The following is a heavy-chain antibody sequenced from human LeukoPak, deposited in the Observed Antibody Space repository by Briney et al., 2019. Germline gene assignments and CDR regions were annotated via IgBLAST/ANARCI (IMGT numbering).Heavy chain of an antibody. J-gene: IGHJ4*02. CDR1: GFTFSSYY. Sequence: GGSLRLFCAASGFTFSSYYMHWVRQAPGKGPEYFSDISSNGGSTLYANCVKGRFSIYRDNSKNTLYLQMGSLRAEDIGVYYCARGQGTIFGVVIGIDYWGQGTLVTVSS. V-gene: IGHV3-64*01. D-gene: IGHD3-3*01. CDR2: ISSNGGST. CDR3: ARGQGTIFGVVIGIDY.